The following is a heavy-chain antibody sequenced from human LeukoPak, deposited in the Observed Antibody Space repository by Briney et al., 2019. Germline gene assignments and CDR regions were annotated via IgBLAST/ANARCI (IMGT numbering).Heavy chain of an antibody. CDR2: INHSGST. CDR1: GGSFSGYY. V-gene: IGHV4-34*01. D-gene: IGHD3-10*01. CDR3: ARLRITMVRGVINRDNWFDP. Sequence: KPSETLSLTCAVYGGSFSGYYWSWIRQPPGKGLEWIGEINHSGSTNYNPSLKSRVTISVDTSKNQFSLKLSSVTAADTAVYYCARLRITMVRGVINRDNWFDPWGQGTLVTVSS. J-gene: IGHJ5*02.